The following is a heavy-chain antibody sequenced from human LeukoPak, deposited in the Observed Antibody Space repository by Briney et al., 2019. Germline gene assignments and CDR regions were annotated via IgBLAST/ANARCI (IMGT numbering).Heavy chain of an antibody. CDR1: GGSFSSGSYC. V-gene: IGHV4-61*02. Sequence: SQTLPLTCTVSGGSFSSGSYCWSWIRQPAGKGLEWIGLIYTSGSTNYNPSLKSRVTISVDTSKNQFSLKLSSVTAAESGVYYCARARSDSTGYYDIYFFAYCGQGTLVTVPS. J-gene: IGHJ4*02. CDR2: IYTSGST. CDR3: ARARSDSTGYYDIYFFAY. D-gene: IGHD3-22*01.